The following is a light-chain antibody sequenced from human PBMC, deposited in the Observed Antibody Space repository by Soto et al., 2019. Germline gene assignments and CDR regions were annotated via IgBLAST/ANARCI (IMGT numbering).Light chain of an antibody. Sequence: AIQMTQSPSSLSASVGDRVTITCRASQGIRNYLGWYQQRPGKAPKLLIYATSNLHSGVPSRFSGSGSGTDFTLTISSLQPEDFATYYCLQDYNYPRTFGQGTKVEIK. CDR3: LQDYNYPRT. CDR1: QGIRNY. V-gene: IGKV1-6*01. CDR2: ATS. J-gene: IGKJ1*01.